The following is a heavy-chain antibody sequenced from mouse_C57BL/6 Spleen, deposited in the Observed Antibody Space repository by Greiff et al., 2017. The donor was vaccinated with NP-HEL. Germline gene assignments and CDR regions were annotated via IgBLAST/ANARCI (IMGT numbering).Heavy chain of an antibody. V-gene: IGHV1-82*01. D-gene: IGHD2-14*01. Sequence: VQLQQSGPELVKPGASVKISCKASGYAFSSSWMNWVKQRPGKGLEWIGRIYPGDGDTNYNGKFKGKATLTADKSSSTAYMQLSSLTSEDSAVYFCARSGVPYFDYWGQGTTLTVSS. CDR3: ARSGVPYFDY. CDR1: GYAFSSSW. J-gene: IGHJ2*01. CDR2: IYPGDGDT.